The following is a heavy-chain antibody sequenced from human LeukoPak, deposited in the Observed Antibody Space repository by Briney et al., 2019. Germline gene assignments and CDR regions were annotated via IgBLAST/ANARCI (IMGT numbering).Heavy chain of an antibody. CDR3: AREATRDSSGFYAAFDI. Sequence: GESLRLSCAASGVTFSGYNMNWVRQAPGKGLEWASYISSSSSTIYYAGSVKGGFIFSRDNAENSLYLQMNSLRDEDTAVYYCAREATRDSSGFYAAFDIWGQGTMVTVSS. J-gene: IGHJ3*02. V-gene: IGHV3-48*02. CDR2: ISSSSSTI. D-gene: IGHD3-22*01. CDR1: GVTFSGYN.